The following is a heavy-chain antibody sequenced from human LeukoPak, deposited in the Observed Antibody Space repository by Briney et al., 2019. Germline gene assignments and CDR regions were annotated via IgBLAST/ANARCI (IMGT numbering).Heavy chain of an antibody. Sequence: SETLSLTCTVSGGSISSYYWSWIRQPPGKGLEWIGYIYYSGSTNYNPSLKSRVTISVDTSKNQFSLKLSSVTAADTAVYYCARRPEGKKLRRSPYYYYYMDVWGKGTTVTISS. CDR1: GGSISSYY. CDR2: IYYSGST. J-gene: IGHJ6*03. CDR3: ARRPEGKKLRRSPYYYYYMDV. D-gene: IGHD1-14*01. V-gene: IGHV4-59*01.